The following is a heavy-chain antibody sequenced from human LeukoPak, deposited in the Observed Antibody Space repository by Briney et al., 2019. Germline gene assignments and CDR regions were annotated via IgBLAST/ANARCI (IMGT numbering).Heavy chain of an antibody. Sequence: SETLSLTCAVYGGSFSDYYWSWIRQPPGKGLEWIGEINHSGSTNYNPSLKSRVTISVDTSKNQFSLKLSSATAADTAVYYCARGRGVTTGFDYWGQGTLVTVSS. D-gene: IGHD4-17*01. J-gene: IGHJ4*02. CDR2: INHSGST. CDR1: GGSFSDYY. V-gene: IGHV4-34*01. CDR3: ARGRGVTTGFDY.